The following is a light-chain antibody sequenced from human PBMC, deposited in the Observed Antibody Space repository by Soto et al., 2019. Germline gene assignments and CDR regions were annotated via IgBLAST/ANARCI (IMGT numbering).Light chain of an antibody. CDR3: PSYDSSLSAWV. Sequence: QSVLTQSPSVSGAPGQRVTISCTGSSSNTGAGYDVHWYQQFPGTAPKLLIYNNRNRPSGVPDRFSGSKSGTSASLAITGLQAEDEADYYCPSYDSSLSAWVFGGGTKLTVL. CDR1: SSNTGAGYD. J-gene: IGLJ3*02. CDR2: NNR. V-gene: IGLV1-40*01.